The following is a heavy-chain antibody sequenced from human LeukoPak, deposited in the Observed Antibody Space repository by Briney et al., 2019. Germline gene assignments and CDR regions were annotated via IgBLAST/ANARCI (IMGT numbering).Heavy chain of an antibody. D-gene: IGHD6-13*01. V-gene: IGHV3-23*01. J-gene: IGHJ4*02. Sequence: TGGSLRLSCAASGFTFSSYAMSWVRQAPGKGLEWVSAISGSGGSTYYADSVKGRFTISRDNSKNTLYLQMNSLRAEDTALYYCAKDMRGYSRVFDYWGQGTLVTVSS. CDR1: GFTFSSYA. CDR2: ISGSGGST. CDR3: AKDMRGYSRVFDY.